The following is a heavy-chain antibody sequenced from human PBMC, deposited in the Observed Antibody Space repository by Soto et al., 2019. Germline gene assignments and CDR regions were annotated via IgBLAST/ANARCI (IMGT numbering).Heavy chain of an antibody. V-gene: IGHV4-31*03. CDR1: GGSISSGGYY. CDR2: IYYSGST. D-gene: IGHD3-16*02. J-gene: IGHJ3*02. CDR3: AREGASIRNYDYVWGSYRPNDAFDI. Sequence: LSLTCTVSGGSISSGGYYWSWIRQHPGKGLEWIGYIYYSGSTYYNPSLKSRVTISVDTSKNQFSLKLSSVTAADTAVYYCAREGASIRNYDYVWGSYRPNDAFDIWGQGTMVTVSS.